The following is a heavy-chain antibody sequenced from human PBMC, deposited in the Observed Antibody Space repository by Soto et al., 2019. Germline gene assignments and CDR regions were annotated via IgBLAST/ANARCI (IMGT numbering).Heavy chain of an antibody. CDR3: ARHLWVGSSWYLGALDI. J-gene: IGHJ3*02. Sequence: SETLSLTCTVSGDSIRGSSYYWGWIRQPPGKGLAWIGSISYSGFTYINPSLKSRVTLSVDTSKNQFSLNLSSVTAADTAVYYCARHLWVGSSWYLGALDIWGPGTMVTVSS. CDR1: GDSIRGSSYY. CDR2: ISYSGFT. D-gene: IGHD6-13*01. V-gene: IGHV4-39*01.